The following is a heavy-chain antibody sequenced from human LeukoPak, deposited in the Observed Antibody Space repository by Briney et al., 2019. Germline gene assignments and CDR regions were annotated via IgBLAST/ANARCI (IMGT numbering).Heavy chain of an antibody. CDR2: IYYSGST. CDR1: GGSISSSGYY. J-gene: IGHJ4*02. Sequence: SETLSLTCTVSGGSISSSGYYWSWIRQPPGKGLEWIGYIYYSGSTNYNPSLKSRVTISVDTSKNQFSLKLSSVTAADTAVYYCARVDPDSSSTLEVFDYWGQGTLVTVSS. D-gene: IGHD6-6*01. CDR3: ARVDPDSSSTLEVFDY. V-gene: IGHV4-61*08.